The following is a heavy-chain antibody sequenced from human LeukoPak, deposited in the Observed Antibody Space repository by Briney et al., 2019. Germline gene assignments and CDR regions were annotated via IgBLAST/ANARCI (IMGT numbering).Heavy chain of an antibody. V-gene: IGHV3-30*04. CDR3: ARAPYDSSGYYYDQ. J-gene: IGHJ5*02. Sequence: GGSLRLSCAASGFSFRSYAMHWVRQAPGKGLEWVTVIANDGRDKKYADSVRGRFTISRDNSKNTVYLQMDSLRAEDTAVYYCARAPYDSSGYYYDQWGQGTLVTVSS. CDR1: GFSFRSYA. D-gene: IGHD3-22*01. CDR2: IANDGRDK.